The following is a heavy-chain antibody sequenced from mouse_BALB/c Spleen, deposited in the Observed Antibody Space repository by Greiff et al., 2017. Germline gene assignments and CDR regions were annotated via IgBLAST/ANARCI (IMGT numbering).Heavy chain of an antibody. D-gene: IGHD1-1*01. CDR3: ARGDYYGSGPDY. Sequence: VQLQQPGAELVKPGASVKLSCKASGYTFTSYWMHWVKQRPGQGLEWIGEINPSNGRTNYNEKFKSKATLTVDKSSSTAYMQLSSLTSEDSAVYYCARGDYYGSGPDYWGQGTTLTVSS. CDR1: GYTFTSYW. J-gene: IGHJ2*01. CDR2: INPSNGRT. V-gene: IGHV1S81*02.